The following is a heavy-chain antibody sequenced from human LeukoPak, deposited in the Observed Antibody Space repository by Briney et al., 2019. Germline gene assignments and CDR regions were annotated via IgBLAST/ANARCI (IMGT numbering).Heavy chain of an antibody. CDR2: ISSSGGNT. D-gene: IGHD6-19*01. CDR1: GFTFSTSA. J-gene: IGHJ4*02. Sequence: GGSLRLSCAASGFTFSTSAMSWVRQAPGKGLEWVSSISSSGGNTYYADSVKGRFTISRDNSKNTLYLQMNSLRAEDTAVYYCAKDKQWLLLDYWGQGTLVTVSS. CDR3: AKDKQWLLLDY. V-gene: IGHV3-23*01.